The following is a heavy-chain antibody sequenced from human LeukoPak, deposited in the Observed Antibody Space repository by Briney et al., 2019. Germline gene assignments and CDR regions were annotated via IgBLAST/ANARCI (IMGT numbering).Heavy chain of an antibody. Sequence: GGSQRLSCAASGFTFSSYGMSWVRQAPGKGLEWVSRINSDGSSTSYADSVKGRFTISRDNAKNTLYLQMNSLRAEDTAVYYCARVYRQGIDYWGQGTLVTVSS. D-gene: IGHD1-26*01. CDR3: ARVYRQGIDY. V-gene: IGHV3-74*01. CDR2: INSDGSST. J-gene: IGHJ4*02. CDR1: GFTFSSYG.